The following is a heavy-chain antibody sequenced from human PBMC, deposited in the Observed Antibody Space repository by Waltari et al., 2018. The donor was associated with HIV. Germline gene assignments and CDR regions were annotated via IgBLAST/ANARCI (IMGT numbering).Heavy chain of an antibody. CDR3: AKGPTLTSPPTYFNY. V-gene: IGHV3-9*01. CDR2: ISWNSGSI. Sequence: EVHLVESGGGLVQPGRSLRLSCAAHGFTFDDYAMHWVRQTPGKGLEWVSGISWNSGSIGYADSVKGRFTISRDNAKNSLFLQMNSLRPEDTAFYYCAKGPTLTSPPTYFNYWGQGTLVTVSS. J-gene: IGHJ4*02. D-gene: IGHD2-2*01. CDR1: GFTFDDYA.